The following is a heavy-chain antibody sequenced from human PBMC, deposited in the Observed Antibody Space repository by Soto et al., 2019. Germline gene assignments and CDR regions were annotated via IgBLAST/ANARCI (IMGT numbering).Heavy chain of an antibody. D-gene: IGHD2-2*01. CDR2: ISYDGSNK. CDR3: AKDAQPPYHYYYYGMDV. J-gene: IGHJ6*02. CDR1: GFTFSSYG. V-gene: IGHV3-30*18. Sequence: GGSLRLSXAASGFTFSSYGMHWVRQAPGKGLEWVAVISYDGSNKYYADSVKGRFTISRDNSKNTLYLQMNSLRAEDTAVYYCAKDAQPPYHYYYYGMDVWGQGTTVTVSS.